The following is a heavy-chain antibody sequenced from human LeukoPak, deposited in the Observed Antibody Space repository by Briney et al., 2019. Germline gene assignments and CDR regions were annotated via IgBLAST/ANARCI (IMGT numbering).Heavy chain of an antibody. CDR1: GGTFSSYA. CDR2: IIPIFGTA. J-gene: IGHJ6*02. Sequence: SVKVSCKASGGTFSSYAISWVRQAPGQGLEWMGGIIPIFGTANYAQKFQGRVTITADESTSTASMELSSLRSEDTAVYYCARARHYYYGMDVWGQGTTVTVSS. CDR3: ARARHYYYGMDV. V-gene: IGHV1-69*13.